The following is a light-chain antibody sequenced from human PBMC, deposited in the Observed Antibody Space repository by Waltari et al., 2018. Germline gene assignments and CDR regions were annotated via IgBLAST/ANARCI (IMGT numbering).Light chain of an antibody. CDR1: QSVSSN. Sequence: EIVMTQSPATLSVSPGERATLPCRASQSVSSNLAWYQQKPGQAPRLLIYGASTRATGIPARFSGSGSGTEFTLTISSLQSEDFAVYYCQQYNNWGITFGQGTRLEIK. J-gene: IGKJ5*01. V-gene: IGKV3-15*01. CDR3: QQYNNWGIT. CDR2: GAS.